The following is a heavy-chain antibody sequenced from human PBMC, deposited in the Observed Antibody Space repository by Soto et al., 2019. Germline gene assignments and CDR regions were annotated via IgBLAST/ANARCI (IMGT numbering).Heavy chain of an antibody. D-gene: IGHD1-1*01. Sequence: QVQLVQSGAEVKKPGSSVKVSCKDSGGTFSSYTISWVRQAPGQGLEWMGRIIPILGIANYAQKFQGRVTITADKSTSTAYMELSSLRSEDTAVYYCARDGSPKEPYYFDYWGQGTLVTVSS. CDR1: GGTFSSYT. V-gene: IGHV1-69*08. CDR2: IIPILGIA. J-gene: IGHJ4*02. CDR3: ARDGSPKEPYYFDY.